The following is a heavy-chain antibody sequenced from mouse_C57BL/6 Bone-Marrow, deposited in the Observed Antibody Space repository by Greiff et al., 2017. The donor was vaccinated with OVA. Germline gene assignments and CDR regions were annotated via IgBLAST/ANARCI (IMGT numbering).Heavy chain of an antibody. CDR3: ARIYYYGSSPY. CDR2: ISSGGSYT. J-gene: IGHJ3*01. CDR1: GFTFSSYG. D-gene: IGHD1-1*01. Sequence: EVKLMESGGDLVKPGGSLKLSCAASGFTFSSYGMSWVRQTPDKRLEWVATISSGGSYTYYPDSVKGRFTISRDNAKNTLYLQMSSLKSEDTAMYYGARIYYYGSSPYWGQGTLVTVSA. V-gene: IGHV5-6*01.